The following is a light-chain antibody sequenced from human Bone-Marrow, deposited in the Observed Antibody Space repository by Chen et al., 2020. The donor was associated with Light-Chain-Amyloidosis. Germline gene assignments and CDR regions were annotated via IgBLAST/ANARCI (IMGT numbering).Light chain of an antibody. CDR2: ENN. CDR3: QSYQSSSQGV. J-gene: IGLJ3*02. CDR1: SGSIATNY. V-gene: IGLV6-57*01. Sequence: NFILTHPHSVSQSPGSTVIISCTLCSGSIATNYEQWYQQRPGSSPTTVINENNQRPSGVPGQFSGSIDMSSNSASLTISGLKTEDEADYYGQSYQSSSQGVFGGGTKLTVL.